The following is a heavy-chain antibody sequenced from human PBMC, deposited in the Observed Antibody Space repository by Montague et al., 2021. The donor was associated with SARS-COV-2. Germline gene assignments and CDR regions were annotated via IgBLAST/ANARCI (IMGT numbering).Heavy chain of an antibody. D-gene: IGHD3-9*01. CDR3: ATYYDILTGYYIDAFDI. Sequence: SETLSLNCTVSGGSISSSSYYWGWIRQPPGKGLEWIGSIYYSGSTYYNPSLKSRVTISVDTSKNQFSLKLSSVTAADTAVYYCATYYDILTGYYIDAFDIWGQGTMVTVSS. CDR1: GGSISSSSYY. J-gene: IGHJ3*02. V-gene: IGHV4-39*01. CDR2: IYYSGST.